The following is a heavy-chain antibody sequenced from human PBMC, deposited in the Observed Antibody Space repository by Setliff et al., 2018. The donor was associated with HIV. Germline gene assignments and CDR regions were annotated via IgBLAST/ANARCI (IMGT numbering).Heavy chain of an antibody. J-gene: IGHJ5*01. Sequence: PGGSLRLSCAASGFSFSNYWMNWVRQVPGKGLEWVANINQDGSEKKYVDSMKGRLTISRDNANNSLYLQMTSLRAEDTALYFCARDPRTDSSYAWFDSWGQGTLVTVSS. CDR1: GFSFSNYW. D-gene: IGHD6-6*01. CDR3: ARDPRTDSSYAWFDS. CDR2: INQDGSEK. V-gene: IGHV3-7*03.